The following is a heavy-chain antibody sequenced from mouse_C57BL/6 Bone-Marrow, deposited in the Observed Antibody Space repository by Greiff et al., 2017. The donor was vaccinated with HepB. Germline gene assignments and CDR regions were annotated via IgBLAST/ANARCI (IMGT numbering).Heavy chain of an antibody. CDR2: IYPGSGST. J-gene: IGHJ2*01. Sequence: VQLQQSGAELVKPGASVKMSCKASGYTFTSYWITWVKQRPGQGLEWIGDIYPGSGSTNYNEKFKSKATLTVDTSSSTAYMQLSSLTSEDSAVYYCARGEGYSKRGYYFDYWGQGTTLTVSP. V-gene: IGHV1-55*01. CDR1: GYTFTSYW. D-gene: IGHD2-5*01. CDR3: ARGEGYSKRGYYFDY.